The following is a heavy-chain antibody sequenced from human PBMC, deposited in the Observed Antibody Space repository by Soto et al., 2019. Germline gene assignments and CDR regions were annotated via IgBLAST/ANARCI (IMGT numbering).Heavy chain of an antibody. D-gene: IGHD4-17*01. Sequence: GGSLRLSCAASGFTFSSYGMHWVRQAPGKGLEWVAVIWYDGSNKYYADSVKGRFTISRDNSKNTLYLQMNSLRAEDTAVYYCARDHDYGDYGAFDYWGQGTLVTVSS. CDR1: GFTFSSYG. J-gene: IGHJ4*02. CDR3: ARDHDYGDYGAFDY. V-gene: IGHV3-33*01. CDR2: IWYDGSNK.